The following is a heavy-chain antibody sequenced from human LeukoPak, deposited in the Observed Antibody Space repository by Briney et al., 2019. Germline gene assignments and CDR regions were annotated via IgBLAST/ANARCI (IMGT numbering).Heavy chain of an antibody. Sequence: GGSLRLSCAASGFTFSNYGTHWVRQAPGKGLEWVAVIWHDGSNKYYADSVKGRFTISRDNSKNMLYLQMNSLRAEDTAVYYCANNFDYWGQGTLVTVSS. CDR2: IWHDGSNK. CDR3: ANNFDY. CDR1: GFTFSNYG. J-gene: IGHJ4*02. V-gene: IGHV3-33*06.